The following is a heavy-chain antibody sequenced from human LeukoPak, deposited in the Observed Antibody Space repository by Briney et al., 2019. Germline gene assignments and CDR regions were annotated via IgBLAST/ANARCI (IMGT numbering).Heavy chain of an antibody. D-gene: IGHD6-19*01. CDR2: IKSRTDGGIT. V-gene: IGHV3-15*01. J-gene: IGHJ5*02. CDR3: STSVAGSGSP. CDR1: GFTFSSAW. Sequence: PGGSLRLSCAASGFTFSSAWMIWVRQAPGKGLEWVGRIKSRTDGGITDYAASVKGRFTISRDDSKNTLYLQMNSLQTEDTAVYYCSTSVAGSGSPWGQGTLVTASS.